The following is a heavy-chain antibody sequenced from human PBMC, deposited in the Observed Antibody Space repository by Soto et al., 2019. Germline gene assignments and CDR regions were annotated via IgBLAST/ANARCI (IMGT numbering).Heavy chain of an antibody. V-gene: IGHV3-23*01. J-gene: IGHJ4*02. D-gene: IGHD2-8*01. Sequence: GWSLRLSCAASGLTFGNHAMTWARRPPGKGLEWVSTIDSGGVNTHYADSVKGRFTISRDNSRNTLYLQMNNLRPEDTALYYCVSWVSAHFDFWGRGTQVTVSS. CDR1: GLTFGNHA. CDR3: VSWVSAHFDF. CDR2: IDSGGVNT.